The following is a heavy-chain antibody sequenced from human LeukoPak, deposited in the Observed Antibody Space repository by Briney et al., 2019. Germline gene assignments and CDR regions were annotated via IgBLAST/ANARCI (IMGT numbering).Heavy chain of an antibody. J-gene: IGHJ4*02. Sequence: PGGSLRLSCAASGFTVSSNYMSWVRQAPGKGLEWVSVITSGGNTYYADSVKGRFTISRDNSKNTLYLQMNSLRVEDTADYYCARVDIALTGFDYWGQGTLVTVSS. V-gene: IGHV3-53*01. D-gene: IGHD6-19*01. CDR1: GFTVSSNY. CDR3: ARVDIALTGFDY. CDR2: ITSGGNT.